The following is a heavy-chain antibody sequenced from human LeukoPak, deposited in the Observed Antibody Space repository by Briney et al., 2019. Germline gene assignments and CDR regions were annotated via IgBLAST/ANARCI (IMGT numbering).Heavy chain of an antibody. CDR2: GYPAGST. CDR1: GFIVTSNY. V-gene: IGHV3-53*01. J-gene: IGHJ6*03. D-gene: IGHD2-21*02. CDR3: AAAYCGGDCSSDNHYYFMDV. Sequence: PVGSLRLSCAASGFIVTSNYMGWVREAPGKGLEWVSAGYPAGSTHYAGSVKGRFAISRDHPTNTLHLPMNSLTVEDTAVYYCAAAYCGGDCSSDNHYYFMDVWGKGTTVTVSS.